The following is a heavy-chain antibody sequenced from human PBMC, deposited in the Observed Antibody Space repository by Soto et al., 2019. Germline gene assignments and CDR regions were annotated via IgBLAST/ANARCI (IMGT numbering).Heavy chain of an antibody. Sequence: QVQLQESGPGLVKPSETLSLTCTVSGGSISSYYWSWIRQPPGKGLEWIGYIYYSGSTNCNPSLKSRVTISVDPSKNQFSLKLSSVTAADTAVYYCARRYGGTFDYWGQGTLVTVSS. CDR1: GGSISSYY. J-gene: IGHJ4*02. V-gene: IGHV4-59*08. CDR2: IYYSGST. D-gene: IGHD2-15*01. CDR3: ARRYGGTFDY.